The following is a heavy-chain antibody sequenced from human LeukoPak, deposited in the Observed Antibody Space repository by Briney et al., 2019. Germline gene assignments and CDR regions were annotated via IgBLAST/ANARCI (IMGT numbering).Heavy chain of an antibody. CDR1: GFTFSSFG. V-gene: IGHV3-30*03. CDR3: ATGGTRAATGRMGF. D-gene: IGHD6-25*01. J-gene: IGHJ4*02. CDR2: TSYDGNEK. Sequence: GGSLRLSCAASGFTFSSFGMHWVRQAPGKGLEWVTVTSYDGNEKYYAASVKGRFTISRDNSKNTVYLQMNSLRAEDTAVYYCATGGTRAATGRMGFWGQGTLVTVSS.